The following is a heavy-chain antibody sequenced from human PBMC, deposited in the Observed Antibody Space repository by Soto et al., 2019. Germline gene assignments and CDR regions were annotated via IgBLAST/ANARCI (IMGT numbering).Heavy chain of an antibody. CDR1: GLTFSDAW. Sequence: PGGSLRLSCAVSGLTFSDAWMIWVRQAPGKGLGWVSAISGSGGSTYYADSVKGRFTISRDNSKNTLYLQMNSLRAEDTAVYYCAKLYDSSGYYSHDAFDIWGQGTMVTVSS. D-gene: IGHD3-22*01. CDR2: ISGSGGST. CDR3: AKLYDSSGYYSHDAFDI. J-gene: IGHJ3*02. V-gene: IGHV3-23*01.